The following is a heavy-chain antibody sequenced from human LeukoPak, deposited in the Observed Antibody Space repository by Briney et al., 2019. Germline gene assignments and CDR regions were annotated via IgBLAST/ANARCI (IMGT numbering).Heavy chain of an antibody. CDR1: GFTFTDYY. CDR3: ARAPDCSSTSCYYYYGMDV. CDR2: ISSSSSYT. D-gene: IGHD2-2*01. J-gene: IGHJ6*04. Sequence: PGGSLRLSCAASGFTFTDYYMSWIRQAPGKGLEWVSYISSSSSYTNYADSVKGRFTISRDNAKNSLYLQMNSLRAEDTAVYYCARAPDCSSTSCYYYYGMDVWGKGPTVTVSP. V-gene: IGHV3-11*06.